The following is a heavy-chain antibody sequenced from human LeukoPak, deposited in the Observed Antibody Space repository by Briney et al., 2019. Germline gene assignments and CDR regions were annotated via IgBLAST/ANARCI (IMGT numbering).Heavy chain of an antibody. CDR2: IYYTGST. D-gene: IGHD3-3*01. V-gene: IGHV4-59*01. CDR3: TRSLGVVIHGGMDV. J-gene: IGHJ6*02. CDR1: CGSISSYH. Sequence: SETLSLTCTVSCGSISSYHWSWIRQPPGKGLEWIGHIYYTGSTNYNPSLKSRVTISLDTSKNQFSLKLSSVTAADTAVYYCTRSLGVVIHGGMDVWGQGTTVTVSS.